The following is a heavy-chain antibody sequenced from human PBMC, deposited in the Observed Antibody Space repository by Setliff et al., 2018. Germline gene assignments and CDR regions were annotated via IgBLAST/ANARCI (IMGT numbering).Heavy chain of an antibody. CDR2: IYITGNP. CDR3: TRLYYISRALYFDI. CDR1: GASIRQTSYF. D-gene: IGHD3-10*01. V-gene: IGHV4-61*09. J-gene: IGHJ4*02. Sequence: PSETLSLTCAVSGASIRQTSYFWTWVRQPAGKGLEWIGHIYITGNPNVNPSLKSRVAMSLDNSGNQFSLNLQSVTAADTAVYYCTRLYYISRALYFDIWGQGHPVTVSS.